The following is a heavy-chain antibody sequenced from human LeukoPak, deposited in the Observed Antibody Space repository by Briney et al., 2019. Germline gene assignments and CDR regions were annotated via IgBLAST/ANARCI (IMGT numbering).Heavy chain of an antibody. V-gene: IGHV3-30*02. Sequence: GGSLRLSCAASGFTFSSYGMHWVRQAPGKGLEWVAFIRYDGSNKYYADSVKGRFTISRDNSKNTLYPQMNSLRAEDTAVYYCAKDYGYCSGGSCYRESYFDYWGQGTPVTVSS. D-gene: IGHD2-15*01. CDR3: AKDYGYCSGGSCYRESYFDY. J-gene: IGHJ4*02. CDR1: GFTFSSYG. CDR2: IRYDGSNK.